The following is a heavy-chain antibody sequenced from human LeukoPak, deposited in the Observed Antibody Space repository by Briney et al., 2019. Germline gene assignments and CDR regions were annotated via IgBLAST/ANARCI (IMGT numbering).Heavy chain of an antibody. CDR3: ARSPTYYDFWSGYKFIDY. Sequence: GGSPRLSCAASGFTFSSYWMSWVRQAPGKGLEWVATMKHDGSEKYYVDSVKGRFIISRDNPKSSLYLQMNSLQAEDTAVYYCARSPTYYDFWSGYKFIDYWGQGTLVTVSS. J-gene: IGHJ4*02. CDR1: GFTFSSYW. CDR2: MKHDGSEK. V-gene: IGHV3-7*01. D-gene: IGHD3-3*01.